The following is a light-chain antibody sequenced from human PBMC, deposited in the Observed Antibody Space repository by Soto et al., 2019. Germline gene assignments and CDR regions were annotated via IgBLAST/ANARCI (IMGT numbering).Light chain of an antibody. CDR3: QHYNKCPLT. CDR2: GAS. J-gene: IGKJ4*01. CDR1: QSVSSN. V-gene: IGKV3-15*01. Sequence: EIVMTQSPATLSVSPGERATLSCRASQSVSSNLAWYQQKPGQAPRLLIYGASTRATGIPARFSGSGSGTEFPIIISLLQYEDVVVYYWQHYNKCPLTFGGGTKVEIK.